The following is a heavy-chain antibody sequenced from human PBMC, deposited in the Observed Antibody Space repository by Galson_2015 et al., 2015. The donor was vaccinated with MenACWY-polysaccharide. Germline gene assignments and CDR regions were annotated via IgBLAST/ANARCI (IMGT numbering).Heavy chain of an antibody. V-gene: IGHV3-23*01. CDR1: GFTFSSYA. J-gene: IGHJ6*02. CDR2: ISGSGGTT. D-gene: IGHD2-2*01. CDR3: LVVPGGNYRAMDV. Sequence: SLRLSCAASGFTFSSYAMSWVRQAPGKGLEWVAAISGSGGTTYYADSVKGRFTISRDNSKNMVYLQMNSLRAEGTAVYYSLVVPGGNYRAMDVWGQGTTVTVSS.